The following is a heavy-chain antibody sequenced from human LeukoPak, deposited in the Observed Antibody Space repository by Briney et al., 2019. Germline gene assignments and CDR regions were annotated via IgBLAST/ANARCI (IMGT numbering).Heavy chain of an antibody. J-gene: IGHJ4*02. CDR3: ARETGGSGWYDRVY. D-gene: IGHD6-19*01. V-gene: IGHV4-61*02. Sequence: PSETLSLTCTVSGGSISSGSYYWSWIRQPAGKGLVWIGRIYTSGSTNYNPSLKSRVTISVDTSKNQFSLKLSSVTAADTAVYYCARETGGSGWYDRVYWGQGTLVTVSS. CDR1: GGSISSGSYY. CDR2: IYTSGST.